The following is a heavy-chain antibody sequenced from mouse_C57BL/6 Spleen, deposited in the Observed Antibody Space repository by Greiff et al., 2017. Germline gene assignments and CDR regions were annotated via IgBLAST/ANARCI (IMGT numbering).Heavy chain of an antibody. J-gene: IGHJ1*03. Sequence: QVQLQQPGAELVKPGASVKLSCKASGYTFTSYWMHWVKQRPGQGLEWIGMFHPNSGSTNYNEKFKSKATLTVDNSSSTAYLQLSSLTSEDSAVDYCAASISSSLWYFDVWGTGTTVTVSS. CDR1: GYTFTSYW. V-gene: IGHV1-64*01. CDR2: FHPNSGST. CDR3: AASISSSLWYFDV. D-gene: IGHD1-1*01.